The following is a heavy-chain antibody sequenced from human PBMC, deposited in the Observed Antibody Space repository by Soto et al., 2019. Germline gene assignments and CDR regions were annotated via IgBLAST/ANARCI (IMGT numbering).Heavy chain of an antibody. Sequence: QLHLQESGPGLVRPSETLSLTCSVSGASITTENIYWGWILQPPGKGLEWIASIYYSGRTNYNPSLQSRATISVDTSRNEISLRVTSVTAADTAVYYCARLAVMDVWGQGTTVTVSS. CDR3: ARLAVMDV. CDR1: GASITTENIY. J-gene: IGHJ6*02. V-gene: IGHV4-39*01. CDR2: IYYSGRT.